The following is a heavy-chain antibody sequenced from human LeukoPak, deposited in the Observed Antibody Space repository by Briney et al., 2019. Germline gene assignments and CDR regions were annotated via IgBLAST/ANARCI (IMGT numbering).Heavy chain of an antibody. V-gene: IGHV3-21*01. J-gene: IGHJ3*02. Sequence: GGSLRLSCAASGFTFSSYSMNWVRQAPGKGLEWVSSISSSSYIYYADSVKGRFTISRDNAKNSLYLQMNSLRAEDTAVYYCARGHSGSSPDAFDIWGQGTMVTVSS. CDR1: GFTFSSYS. CDR2: ISSSSYI. CDR3: ARGHSGSSPDAFDI. D-gene: IGHD1-26*01.